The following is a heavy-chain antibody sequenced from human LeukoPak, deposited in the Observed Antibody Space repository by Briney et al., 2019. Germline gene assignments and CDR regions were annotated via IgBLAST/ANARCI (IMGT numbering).Heavy chain of an antibody. J-gene: IGHJ4*02. Sequence: GGSLRLSCAASGFTFSSYEMNWVRQAPGKGLEWVSYISSGSTIYYADSVKGRFTISRDNAKNSLYLQMNSLRAEDTAVYYCARESGSAGDFDYWGQGTLVTVSS. CDR1: GFTFSSYE. CDR3: ARESGSAGDFDY. CDR2: ISSGSTI. V-gene: IGHV3-48*03. D-gene: IGHD1-26*01.